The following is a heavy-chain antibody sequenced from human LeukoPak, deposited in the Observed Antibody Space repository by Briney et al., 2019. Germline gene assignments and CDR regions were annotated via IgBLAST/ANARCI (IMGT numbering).Heavy chain of an antibody. CDR1: GFTFSSYA. Sequence: GRSLRLSCAASGFTFSSYAMHWVRQAPGKGLEWVAVISYDGSNKHYADSVKGRFTISRDNAKNSLYLQMNSLRAEDTAVYYCARDLYCDSTRCTDAFDIWGQGTVVTASS. J-gene: IGHJ3*02. D-gene: IGHD2-2*01. V-gene: IGHV3-30*03. CDR2: ISYDGSNK. CDR3: ARDLYCDSTRCTDAFDI.